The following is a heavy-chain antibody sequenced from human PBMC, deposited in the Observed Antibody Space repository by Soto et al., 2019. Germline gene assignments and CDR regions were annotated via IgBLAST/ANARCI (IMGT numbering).Heavy chain of an antibody. D-gene: IGHD1-26*01. J-gene: IGHJ5*02. V-gene: IGHV1-69*01. CDR1: GGTFSSYA. CDR2: IIPIFGTA. CDR3: ARDLVGAGGDWFDP. Sequence: QVQLVQSGAEVKKPGSSVKVSCNASGGTFSSYAISWVRQAPGQGLEWMGGIIPIFGTANYAQKFQGRVTITADESTSTAYMELSSLRSEDTAVYYCARDLVGAGGDWFDPWGQGTLVTVSS.